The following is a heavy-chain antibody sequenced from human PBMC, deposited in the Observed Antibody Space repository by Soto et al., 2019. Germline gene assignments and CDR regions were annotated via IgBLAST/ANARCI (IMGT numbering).Heavy chain of an antibody. CDR3: AREGYYDSSGYATPFDY. CDR2: ISAYNGNT. Sequence: GAAVKVSCKASGYTFTSYGISWVRQAPGQGLEWMGWISAYNGNTNYAQKLQGRDTMTTDTSTSTAYMELRSLRSDDTAVYYCAREGYYDSSGYATPFDYWGQGTLVTVSS. D-gene: IGHD3-22*01. V-gene: IGHV1-18*01. J-gene: IGHJ4*02. CDR1: GYTFTSYG.